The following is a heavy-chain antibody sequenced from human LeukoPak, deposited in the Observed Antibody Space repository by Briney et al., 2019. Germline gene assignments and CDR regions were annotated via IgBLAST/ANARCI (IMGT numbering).Heavy chain of an antibody. J-gene: IGHJ4*02. D-gene: IGHD5-24*01. Sequence: SSETLSLTCTVSGGSISSSSYYWGWIRQPPGKGLEWIGSIYYSGSTYYNPSLKSRVTISVDTSKNQFSLKLSSVTAADTAVYYCARDRLDGYNSWLIVDWGQGTLVTVSS. CDR2: IYYSGST. V-gene: IGHV4-39*07. CDR3: ARDRLDGYNSWLIVD. CDR1: GGSISSSSYY.